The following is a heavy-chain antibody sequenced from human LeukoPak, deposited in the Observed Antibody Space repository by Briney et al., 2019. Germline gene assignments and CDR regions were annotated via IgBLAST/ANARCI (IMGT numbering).Heavy chain of an antibody. Sequence: KPSETLFLTCTVSGGSISSSSYYWGWIRQPPGKGLEWIGSIYYSGSTYYNPSLKSRVTISVDTSKNQFSLKLSSVTAADTALYYCARLHYSSWSFDYWGQGTLVTVSS. V-gene: IGHV4-39*01. CDR1: GGSISSSSYY. CDR2: IYYSGST. J-gene: IGHJ4*02. D-gene: IGHD6-6*01. CDR3: ARLHYSSWSFDY.